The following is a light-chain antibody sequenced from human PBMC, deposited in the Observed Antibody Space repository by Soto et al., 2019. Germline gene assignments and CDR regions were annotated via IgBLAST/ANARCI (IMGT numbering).Light chain of an antibody. J-gene: IGKJ1*01. CDR1: QSVSNSY. CDR2: AAS. CDR3: HQYGRAPRT. Sequence: EIVLTQSPGTLSLSPGERATLSCRASQSVSNSYLAWYQQKPGQAPRLLIYAASTRATGIPERFSGSGSGTDFTLTISRLEPEDFAVYHCHQYGRAPRTFGQGTKVDI. V-gene: IGKV3-20*01.